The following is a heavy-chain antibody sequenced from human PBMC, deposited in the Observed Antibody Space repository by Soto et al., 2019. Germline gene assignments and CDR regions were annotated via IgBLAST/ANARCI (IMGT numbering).Heavy chain of an antibody. Sequence: SETLSLTCTVSGGSVSNSNYYWGWIRHSPGKGLEWIGSVYYMGRSYSKSSVKSRVTISVDTSKNQFSLNLNSVTASDTAVYYCVSQRTSVLTQAYFDYWGPGALVTVSS. D-gene: IGHD2-8*01. CDR3: VSQRTSVLTQAYFDY. V-gene: IGHV4-39*01. J-gene: IGHJ4*02. CDR1: GGSVSNSNYY. CDR2: VYYMGRS.